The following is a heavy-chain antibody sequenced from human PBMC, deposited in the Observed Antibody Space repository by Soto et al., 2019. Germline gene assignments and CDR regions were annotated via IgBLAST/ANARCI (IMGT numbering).Heavy chain of an antibody. CDR1: GFTFSSYA. D-gene: IGHD5-12*01. CDR2: VGDSGGGT. J-gene: IGHJ4*02. Sequence: GGSLRLSCAASGFTFSSYAMSWVRQAPGKGLEWVSGVGDSGGGTYYADSVRGRFTISRDNSKNTLYLQMDSLRGEDTAVYYCAKDGWGSTIITSFDYWGQGTQVTVSS. CDR3: AKDGWGSTIITSFDY. V-gene: IGHV3-23*01.